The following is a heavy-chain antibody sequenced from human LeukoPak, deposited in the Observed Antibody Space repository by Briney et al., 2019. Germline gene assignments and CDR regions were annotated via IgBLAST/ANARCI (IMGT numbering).Heavy chain of an antibody. D-gene: IGHD3-16*02. CDR2: ISGSGGST. CDR3: AKDTAYDYVWGSYRYGAFDI. V-gene: IGHV3-23*01. Sequence: GGSLRLSCAASGFTFSSYAMSWVRQAPGKGLEWVSAISGSGGSTYYADSVKGRFTISGDNSKNTLYLQMNSLRAEDTAVYYCAKDTAYDYVWGSYRYGAFDIWGQGTMVTVSS. J-gene: IGHJ3*02. CDR1: GFTFSSYA.